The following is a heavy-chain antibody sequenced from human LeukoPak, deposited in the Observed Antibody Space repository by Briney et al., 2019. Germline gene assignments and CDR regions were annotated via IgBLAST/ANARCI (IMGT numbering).Heavy chain of an antibody. D-gene: IGHD4-17*01. CDR1: GYTFTSYD. CDR2: MNPNSGNT. Sequence: ASVKVSCKASGYTFTSYDINWVRQATGQGLEWMGWMNPNSGNTGYVQKFQGRVTMTRNTSISTAYMELSSLRSEDTAVYYCARIVTGDRKPPRRYYYYYMDVWGKGTTVTVSS. J-gene: IGHJ6*03. V-gene: IGHV1-8*01. CDR3: ARIVTGDRKPPRRYYYYYMDV.